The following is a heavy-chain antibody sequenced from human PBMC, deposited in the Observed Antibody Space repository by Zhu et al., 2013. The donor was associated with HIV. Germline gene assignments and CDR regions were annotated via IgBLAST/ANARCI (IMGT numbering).Heavy chain of an antibody. V-gene: IGHV1-24*01. CDR3: AGEEIWSGYSGMEV. CDR2: VDHEEGDT. D-gene: IGHD3-3*01. J-gene: IGHJ6*02. CDR1: GNTLKEVS. Sequence: VQLIQSGAEVKKPGASVIVSCKVSGNTLKEVSMHWVRQSPGKGLEWMGGVDHEEGDTVYAQQFQGRVTMTEDTSTDTAYMELSGLTSEDTAVYWCAGEEIWSGYSGMEVWGQGTTVTVSS.